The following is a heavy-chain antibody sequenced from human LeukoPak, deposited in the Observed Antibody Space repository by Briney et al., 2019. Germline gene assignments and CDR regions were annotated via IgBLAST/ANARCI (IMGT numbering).Heavy chain of an antibody. V-gene: IGHV1-18*01. D-gene: IGHD3-10*01. Sequence: ASVKVSCKASGYTFTSYGISWVRQAPGQGLEWMGWISAYNGNTNYAQKLQGRVTMTTDTSTSTAYMEPRSLRSDDTAVYYCARDGGYRFGVTVGNAFDIWGQGTMVTVSS. J-gene: IGHJ3*02. CDR2: ISAYNGNT. CDR1: GYTFTSYG. CDR3: ARDGGYRFGVTVGNAFDI.